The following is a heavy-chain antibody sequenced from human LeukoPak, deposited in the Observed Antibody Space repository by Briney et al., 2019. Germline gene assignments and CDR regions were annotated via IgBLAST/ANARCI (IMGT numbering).Heavy chain of an antibody. Sequence: GGSLRLSCAVSGFTSSTYAMDWVRQAPGKGLEWVSYISSSSSTIYYADSVKGRFTISRDNAKNSLYLQMNSLRAEDTAVYYCARDREYSSSSGLYYYYMDVWGKGTTVTVSS. J-gene: IGHJ6*03. CDR3: ARDREYSSSSGLYYYYMDV. D-gene: IGHD6-6*01. V-gene: IGHV3-48*01. CDR1: GFTSSTYA. CDR2: ISSSSSTI.